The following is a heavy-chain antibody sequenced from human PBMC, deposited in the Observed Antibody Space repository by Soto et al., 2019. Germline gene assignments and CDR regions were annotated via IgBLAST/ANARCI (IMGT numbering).Heavy chain of an antibody. Sequence: SETLSLTCTVSGGSIRSDYWSWIRQPAGKGLEWIGYIYYSGSTNYNPSLKSRVTISVDTSKNQFSLKLSSVTAADTAVYYCARLGRDFWIGYYYYYMDVWGKGTTVTVSS. V-gene: IGHV4-59*08. CDR1: GGSIRSDY. D-gene: IGHD3-3*01. J-gene: IGHJ6*03. CDR3: ARLGRDFWIGYYYYYMDV. CDR2: IYYSGST.